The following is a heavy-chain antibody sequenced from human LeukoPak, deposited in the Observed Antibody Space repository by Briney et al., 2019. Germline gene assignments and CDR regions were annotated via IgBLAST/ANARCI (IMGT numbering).Heavy chain of an antibody. CDR2: IYFTGNT. CDR1: GYSISSVYY. V-gene: IGHV4-38-2*02. D-gene: IGHD1-1*01. J-gene: IGHJ5*02. Sequence: PSGTLSLTFTVSGYSISSVYYWGWTRQSPRKGREWIGSIYFTGNTYYNPSLKSRVPISVATSKNQFSLKLRSVTAADTAVYFCARTTTSMHWFDPWGQGTLVTVSS. CDR3: ARTTTSMHWFDP.